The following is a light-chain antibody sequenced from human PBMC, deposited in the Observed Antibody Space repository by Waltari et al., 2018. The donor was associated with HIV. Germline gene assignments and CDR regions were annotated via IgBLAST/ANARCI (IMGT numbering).Light chain of an antibody. CDR1: QSVGNS. Sequence: EIVLTQSPGSLSVSPGERATLSCRASQSVGNSLAWYQHKPGQAPRRLIYGASTRAAGIPPRFSGSGSGTQFTLTISRLQSEDFAVYYCQHYDNWPPWTFGQGTKVDIK. CDR3: QHYDNWPPWT. V-gene: IGKV3-15*01. J-gene: IGKJ1*01. CDR2: GAS.